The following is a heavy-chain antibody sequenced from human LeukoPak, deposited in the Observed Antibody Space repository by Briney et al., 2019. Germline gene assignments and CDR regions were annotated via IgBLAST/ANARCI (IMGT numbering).Heavy chain of an antibody. V-gene: IGHV4-30-4*08. CDR2: IYYSGST. J-gene: IGHJ4*02. D-gene: IGHD3-3*01. CDR3: ARAYYDFWSGYFDY. Sequence: LRLSCAASGFTFSSYSMNWVRQPPGKGLEWIGYIYYSGSTYYNPSLKSRVTISVDTSKNQFSLKLSSVTAADTAVYYCARAYYDFWSGYFDYWGQGTLVTVSS. CDR1: GFTFSSYS.